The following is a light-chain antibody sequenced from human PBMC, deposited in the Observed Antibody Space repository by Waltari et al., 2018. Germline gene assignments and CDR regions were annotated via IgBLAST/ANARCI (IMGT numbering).Light chain of an antibody. V-gene: IGKV1-33*01. J-gene: IGKJ4*01. CDR1: QDISNY. CDR2: DAS. Sequence: DIQMTQSPSSLSASVGDRVTITCQASQDISNYLNWYQQKPGKAPKLLIYDASNLETGVPSRLSGSGSGTDFTLTISSLQPEDIATYYCQQYDNLPLLTFGGGTKVEIK. CDR3: QQYDNLPLLT.